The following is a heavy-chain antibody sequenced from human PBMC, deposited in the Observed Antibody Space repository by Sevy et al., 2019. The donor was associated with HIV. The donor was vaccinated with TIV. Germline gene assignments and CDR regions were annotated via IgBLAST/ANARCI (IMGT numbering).Heavy chain of an antibody. V-gene: IGHV4-34*01. CDR1: GTSFSSDS. CDR2: INHTGST. CDR3: ARCRGTRVTMIVVVTTGYFDH. D-gene: IGHD3-22*01. J-gene: IGHJ4*02. Sequence: SETLSLTCTVSGTSFSSDSWTWIRQSPGKGLEWIGEINHTGSTNYNPTLKSRVTKSVDTSKNQFSLKLTSVTAADTAIYYCARCRGTRVTMIVVVTTGYFDHSGQGTLVTVSS.